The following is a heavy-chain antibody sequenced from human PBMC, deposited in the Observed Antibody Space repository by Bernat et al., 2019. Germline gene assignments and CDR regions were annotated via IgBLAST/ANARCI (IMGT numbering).Heavy chain of an antibody. J-gene: IGHJ4*02. D-gene: IGHD6-19*01. V-gene: IGHV1-18*01. CDR3: ARDPSNTSGWYAYFDS. CDR1: GYTFTHHG. Sequence: QVQLVQSGTEVKKPGASVRVSCKTSGYTFTHHGIGWVRQAPGQGLEWLGWISGYNGDTIYAQRLQGRVTMTTYTPTNTASMELTSLRPDDTAVYYCARDPSNTSGWYAYFDSWGQGTLVTVSS. CDR2: ISGYNGDT.